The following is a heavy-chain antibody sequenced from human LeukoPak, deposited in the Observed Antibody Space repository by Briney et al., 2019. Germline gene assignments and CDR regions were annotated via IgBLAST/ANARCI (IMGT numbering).Heavy chain of an antibody. Sequence: SETLSLTCTVSGGSISSSSYYWGWIRQPPGKGLEWIGSIYYSGSTYYNPSLKSRVTISVDTSKNQFSLKLSSVTAADTAVYSCARVGGYASSTGYYPDHWGQGTLVTVSS. D-gene: IGHD3/OR15-3a*01. V-gene: IGHV4-39*01. CDR1: GGSISSSSYY. CDR3: ARVGGYASSTGYYPDH. CDR2: IYYSGST. J-gene: IGHJ4*02.